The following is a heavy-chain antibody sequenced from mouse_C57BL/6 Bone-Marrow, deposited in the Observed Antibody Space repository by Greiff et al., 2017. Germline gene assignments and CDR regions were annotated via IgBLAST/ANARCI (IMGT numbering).Heavy chain of an antibody. CDR3: ARHYG. Sequence: VKLMESGAELARPGASVKLSCKASGYTFTSYGISWVKQRTGQGLEWIGEIYPRSGNTYYNEKFKGKDTLTADKSSSTAYMELRSLTSEDSAVYFCARHYGWGQGTSVTVSS. V-gene: IGHV1-81*01. J-gene: IGHJ4*01. CDR1: GYTFTSYG. D-gene: IGHD1-1*01. CDR2: IYPRSGNT.